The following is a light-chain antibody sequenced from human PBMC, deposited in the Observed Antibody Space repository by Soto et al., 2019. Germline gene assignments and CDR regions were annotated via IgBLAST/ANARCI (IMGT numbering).Light chain of an antibody. CDR2: GAS. V-gene: IGKV3-20*01. CDR3: QQYVTSPRT. CDR1: QSLRATY. J-gene: IGKJ1*01. Sequence: EVVLTQSPDALSFSPGETATLSCRASQSLRATYVAWYQQRPGQAPRLLIYGASFRATGIPARFSGRGSGTDFTLSISRLEPEDFAVYYCQQYVTSPRTFGQGTKVDI.